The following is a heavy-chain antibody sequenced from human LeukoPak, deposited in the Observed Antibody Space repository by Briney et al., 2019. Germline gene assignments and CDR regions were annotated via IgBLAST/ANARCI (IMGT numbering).Heavy chain of an antibody. Sequence: SETLSLTCTVSGGSISSYYWSWILQPPGKGLEWIGYIYTSGSTNYNPSLKGRVTISVDTSKNQFSLKLSSVTAADTAVYYCARGDAELWFGEPKDGYYYYMDVWGKGTTVTVSS. V-gene: IGHV4-4*09. CDR3: ARGDAELWFGEPKDGYYYYMDV. CDR1: GGSISSYY. D-gene: IGHD3-10*01. J-gene: IGHJ6*03. CDR2: IYTSGST.